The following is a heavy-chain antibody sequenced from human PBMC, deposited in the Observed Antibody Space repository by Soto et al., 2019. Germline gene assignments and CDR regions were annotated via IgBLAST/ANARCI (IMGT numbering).Heavy chain of an antibody. CDR1: GGSVSSGSHY. Sequence: PSETLSLTCPVSGGSVSSGSHYWSWIRQPPGKGLEWIGYIYYSGSTNYNPSLKSRVTISVDTSKNQFSLKLSSVTAADTAVYYCARVATAMVDYWGQGTLVTVSS. CDR2: IYYSGST. CDR3: ARVATAMVDY. V-gene: IGHV4-61*01. J-gene: IGHJ4*02. D-gene: IGHD5-18*01.